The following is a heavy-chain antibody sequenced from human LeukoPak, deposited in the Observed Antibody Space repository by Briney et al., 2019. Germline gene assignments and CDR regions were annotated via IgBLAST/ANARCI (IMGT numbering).Heavy chain of an antibody. D-gene: IGHD2-15*01. J-gene: IGHJ6*02. V-gene: IGHV3-30-3*02. CDR3: AKPQKTKGGSCYFCYYYGMDV. CDR1: GFTFSSYA. CDR2: ISYDGSNK. Sequence: GRSLRLSCAASGFTFSSYAMHWVRQAPGKGLEWVAVISYDGSNKYYADSVKGRFTISRDNSKNTLYLQLNSLRAEDTAVYYCAKPQKTKGGSCYFCYYYGMDVWGQGTTVTVSS.